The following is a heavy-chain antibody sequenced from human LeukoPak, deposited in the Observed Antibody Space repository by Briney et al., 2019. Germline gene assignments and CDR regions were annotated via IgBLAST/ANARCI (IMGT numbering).Heavy chain of an antibody. CDR3: ARASLLAAAGAFDI. V-gene: IGHV4-59*08. Sequence: SETLSLTCTVSGGSISSYYWSWTRQPPGKGLEWIGYIYYSGSTNYNPSLKSRVTISVDTSKNQFSLKLSSVTAADTAVYYCARASLLAAAGAFDIWGQGTMVTVSS. J-gene: IGHJ3*02. CDR1: GGSISSYY. CDR2: IYYSGST. D-gene: IGHD6-13*01.